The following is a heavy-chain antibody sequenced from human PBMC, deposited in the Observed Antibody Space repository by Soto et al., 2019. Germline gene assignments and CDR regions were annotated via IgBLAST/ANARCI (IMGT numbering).Heavy chain of an antibody. Sequence: GGSLRLSCSASGFTFSSYAMHWVRQAPGKGLEYVSAISSNGGSTYYADSVKGRFTISRDSAKNSLYLQMNSLRAEDTAVYYCARDRYGDYSVDYWGQGTLVTVSS. CDR2: ISSNGGST. V-gene: IGHV3-64*04. CDR3: ARDRYGDYSVDY. J-gene: IGHJ4*02. D-gene: IGHD4-17*01. CDR1: GFTFSSYA.